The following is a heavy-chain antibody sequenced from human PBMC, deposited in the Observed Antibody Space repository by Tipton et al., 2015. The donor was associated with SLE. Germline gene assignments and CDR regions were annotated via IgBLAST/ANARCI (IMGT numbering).Heavy chain of an antibody. D-gene: IGHD2-15*01. Sequence: TLSLTCAVYGGSFSGYYWSWIRQPPGKGLEWIGEINHSGSTNYNPSLKNRVTISVDTSKNQFSLKLSSVTAADTAVYYCATVVVAAGNWFDPWGQGPLVTVSS. CDR3: ATVVVAAGNWFDP. V-gene: IGHV4-34*01. CDR1: GGSFSGYY. CDR2: INHSGST. J-gene: IGHJ5*02.